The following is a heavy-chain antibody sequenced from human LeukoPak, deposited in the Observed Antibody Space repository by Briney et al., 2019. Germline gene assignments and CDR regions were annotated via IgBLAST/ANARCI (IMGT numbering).Heavy chain of an antibody. D-gene: IGHD2-8*01. CDR2: IYHSGST. J-gene: IGHJ4*02. CDR3: ARGIVLMVYATFDY. V-gene: IGHV4-38-2*02. CDR1: GYSFSSGYY. Sequence: SETLSLTCTVSGYSFSSGYYWGWIRPPPGKGLEWIGSIYHSGSTYYNPSLKSRFTISGDTSKNQFSLKLNSVTAADTAVYYCARGIVLMVYATFDYWGQGTLVTVSS.